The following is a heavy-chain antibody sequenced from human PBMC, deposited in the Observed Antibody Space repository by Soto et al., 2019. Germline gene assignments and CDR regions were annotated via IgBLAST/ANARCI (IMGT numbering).Heavy chain of an antibody. CDR1: GGSFSGYY. V-gene: IGHV4-34*01. Sequence: SETLSLTCAVYGGSFSGYYWSWIRQPPGKGLEWIGEINHSGSTNYNPSLKSRVTISVDTSKNQFSLKLSSVTAADTAVYYCARGPNCSGGSCYVFTYNWFDPWGQGTLVTVSS. CDR3: ARGPNCSGGSCYVFTYNWFDP. J-gene: IGHJ5*02. D-gene: IGHD2-15*01. CDR2: INHSGST.